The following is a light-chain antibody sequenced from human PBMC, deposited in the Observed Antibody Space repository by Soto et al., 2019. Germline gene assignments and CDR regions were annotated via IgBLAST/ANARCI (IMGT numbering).Light chain of an antibody. V-gene: IGLV1-40*01. J-gene: IGLJ1*01. CDR2: GGN. CDR3: QSYDMSLKNHV. Sequence: QSVLTQPPSVSGAPGQGVTISCTGSSSNIGAPYDVHWYQHLPGTAPTLLIYGGNNRPSGVPDRFSGSSSGTSASLATTGLQAEDEADYYCQSYDMSLKNHVFGTGTKLTVL. CDR1: SSNIGAPYD.